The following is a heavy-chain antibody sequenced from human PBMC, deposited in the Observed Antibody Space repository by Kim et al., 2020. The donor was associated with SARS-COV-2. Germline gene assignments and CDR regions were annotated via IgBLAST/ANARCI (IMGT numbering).Heavy chain of an antibody. CDR1: GGSFSGYY. CDR2: INHSGST. CDR3: ARASYSSSWYGVRNWFDP. D-gene: IGHD6-13*01. Sequence: SETLSLTCAVYGGSFSGYYWSWIRQPPGKGLEWIGEINHSGSTNYNPSLKSRVTISVDTSKNQFSLKLSSVTAAATAVYYCARASYSSSWYGVRNWFDP. J-gene: IGHJ5*02. V-gene: IGHV4-34*01.